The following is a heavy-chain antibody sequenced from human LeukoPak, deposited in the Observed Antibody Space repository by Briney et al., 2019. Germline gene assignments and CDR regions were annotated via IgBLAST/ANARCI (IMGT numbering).Heavy chain of an antibody. J-gene: IGHJ4*02. V-gene: IGHV3-11*04. CDR1: GFTFSDYN. CDR3: ARGERWLLPPTDY. D-gene: IGHD5-24*01. Sequence: GGSLRLSCAASGFTFSDYNMRWIRQAPGKGLEWVSSISRSGSTKYYADSVKGRFTISRDNARNSLYLQMNSLRADDTAVYYCARGERWLLPPTDYWGQGTLVTVSS. CDR2: ISRSGSTK.